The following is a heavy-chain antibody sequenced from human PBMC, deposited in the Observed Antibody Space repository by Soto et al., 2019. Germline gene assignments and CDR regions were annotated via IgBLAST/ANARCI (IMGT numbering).Heavy chain of an antibody. J-gene: IGHJ4*02. V-gene: IGHV3-23*01. Sequence: EVQLLESGGGLVQPGGSLRLSCAAAGLTFGSYAMRWVRQAPGRGLEWVSAISGSGGSTYYADSVKGRFTISRDNSKTTLYLQMNSLRAEDTAVYYCARRGSGSYYDYWGQGTLVTVSS. CDR1: GLTFGSYA. CDR2: ISGSGGST. CDR3: ARRGSGSYYDY. D-gene: IGHD1-26*01.